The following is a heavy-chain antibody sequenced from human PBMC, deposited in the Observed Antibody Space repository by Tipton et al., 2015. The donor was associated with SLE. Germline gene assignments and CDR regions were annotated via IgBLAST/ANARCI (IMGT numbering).Heavy chain of an antibody. Sequence: TLSLTCSISGDSIYNNYWTWVRQSQGRGLEWIGYMFSSGTSDYNPSLKSRVTISVDISKNQFSLTLRSVTAADTAVYCCARIRDGYLDDAFDIWGQGTMVTVSS. J-gene: IGHJ3*02. CDR2: MFSSGTS. V-gene: IGHV4-59*01. D-gene: IGHD5-24*01. CDR1: GDSIYNNY. CDR3: ARIRDGYLDDAFDI.